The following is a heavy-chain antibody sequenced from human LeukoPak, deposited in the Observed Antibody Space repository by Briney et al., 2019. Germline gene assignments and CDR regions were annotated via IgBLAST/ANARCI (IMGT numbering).Heavy chain of an antibody. Sequence: PGRSLRLSCAASGFTFSGFGIHWVRQAPGKGLEWVSAISGSGGTRNYADSVKGRFTISRDNSKNTLYLQMNSLRAEDTAVYYCACYDSSGSYFDYWGQGTLVPVSS. CDR2: ISGSGGTR. CDR1: GFTFSGFG. V-gene: IGHV3-23*01. J-gene: IGHJ4*02. D-gene: IGHD3-22*01. CDR3: ACYDSSGSYFDY.